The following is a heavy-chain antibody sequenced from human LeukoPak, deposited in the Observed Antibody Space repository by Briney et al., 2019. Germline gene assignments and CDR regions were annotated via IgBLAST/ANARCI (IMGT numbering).Heavy chain of an antibody. CDR1: GFTFSSYG. Sequence: GGSLRLSCAASGFTFSSYGMSWVRQAPGKGLEWVSGISWNSGSIGYADSVKGRFTISRDNAKNSLYLQMNSLRAEDMALYYCAKGGNGYYYGSGTFDYWGQGTLVTVSS. CDR2: ISWNSGSI. CDR3: AKGGNGYYYGSGTFDY. J-gene: IGHJ4*02. V-gene: IGHV3-9*03. D-gene: IGHD3-10*01.